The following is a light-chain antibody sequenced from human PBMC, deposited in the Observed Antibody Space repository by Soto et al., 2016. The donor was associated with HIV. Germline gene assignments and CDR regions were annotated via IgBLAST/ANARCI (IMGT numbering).Light chain of an antibody. V-gene: IGLV3-21*03. Sequence: SYVLTQPPSVSVAPGKTARVTCGGNNIGTKSVHWYLQKPGQAPVLVVYDDSDRPSGIPERFSGSNSGNTATLTISRVEAGDEADYYCQVWDSSSDHYVFGTGTKVTVL. CDR2: DDS. CDR3: QVWDSSSDHYV. J-gene: IGLJ1*01. CDR1: NIGTKS.